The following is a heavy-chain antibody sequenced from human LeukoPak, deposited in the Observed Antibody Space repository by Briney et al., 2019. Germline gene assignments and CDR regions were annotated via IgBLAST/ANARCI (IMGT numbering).Heavy chain of an antibody. J-gene: IGHJ6*03. CDR1: GYTFTKFY. CDR2: VNPSDGVT. Sequence: ASVKVSCKASGYTFTKFYIHWVRQAPGQGLEWMGMVNPSDGVTTYAQRFQGRVTMTRDMSTTTVYMDLRGLRSEDTAVCFCAGGQGGGLSWRFVGLFASYYTYYYMDVWGRGTTVTVSS. V-gene: IGHV1-46*01. D-gene: IGHD3-10*01. CDR3: AGGQGGGLSWRFVGLFASYYTYYYMDV.